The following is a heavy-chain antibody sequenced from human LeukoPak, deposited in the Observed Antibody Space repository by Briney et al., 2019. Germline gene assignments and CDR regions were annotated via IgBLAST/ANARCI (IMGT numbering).Heavy chain of an antibody. CDR2: IYYSGST. Sequence: PSETLSLTCTVSGGSISSGDYYWSWIRQPPGKGLEWIGYIYYSGSTYYNPSLKSRVTISVDTSKNQFSLKLSSVTAADTAAYYCARGRWSSSWYGGWFDPWGQGTLVTVSS. CDR3: ARGRWSSSWYGGWFDP. V-gene: IGHV4-30-4*01. J-gene: IGHJ5*02. CDR1: GGSISSGDYY. D-gene: IGHD6-13*01.